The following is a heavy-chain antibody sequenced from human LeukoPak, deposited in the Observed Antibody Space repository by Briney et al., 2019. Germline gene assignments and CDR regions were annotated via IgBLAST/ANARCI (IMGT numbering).Heavy chain of an antibody. D-gene: IGHD6-19*01. CDR2: INSDGSTI. J-gene: IGHJ4*02. CDR3: AKGLYPNGWLTPFDY. CDR1: GFTFSSYW. Sequence: PGGSLRLSCAASGFTFSSYWMHWVRQAPGKGLVWVSRINSDGSTISYADSVKGRFTISRDNAKNTLYLQMNSLRAEDTAIYYCAKGLYPNGWLTPFDYWGQGTLVTVSS. V-gene: IGHV3-74*01.